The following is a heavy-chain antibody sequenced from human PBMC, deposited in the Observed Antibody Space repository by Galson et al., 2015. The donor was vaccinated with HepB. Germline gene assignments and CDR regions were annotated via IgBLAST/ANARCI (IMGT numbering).Heavy chain of an antibody. D-gene: IGHD7-27*01. CDR2: INSDVSTT. V-gene: IGHV3-74*01. J-gene: IGHJ5*02. Sequence: LRLSCAASGFTFSSNWMQWVRQAPGKRLEWVSRINSDVSTTSYTDSVKGRFTISRDNAKNTLYLQMNSLRAEDTAVYYCGNWGSSWGQGTLVTVSS. CDR3: GNWGSS. CDR1: GFTFSSNW.